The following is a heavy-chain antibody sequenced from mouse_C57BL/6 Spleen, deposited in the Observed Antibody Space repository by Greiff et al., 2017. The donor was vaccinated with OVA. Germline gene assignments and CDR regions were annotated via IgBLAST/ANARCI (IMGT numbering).Heavy chain of an antibody. V-gene: IGHV1-62-3*01. D-gene: IGHD2-3*01. J-gene: IGHJ4*01. CDR1: GYTFTSYW. Sequence: QVQLQQPGAELVKPGASVKLSCKASGYTFTSYWMHWVKQRPGRGLEWIGRIDPNSGGTKYNEKFKGKATLTVDQSSSTAYMQLNSLTSEDSAVYYCARFDGYYVSYYAMDYWGQGTSVTVSS. CDR3: ARFDGYYVSYYAMDY. CDR2: IDPNSGGT.